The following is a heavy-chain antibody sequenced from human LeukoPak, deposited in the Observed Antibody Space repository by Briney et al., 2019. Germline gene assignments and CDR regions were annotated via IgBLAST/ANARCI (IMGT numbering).Heavy chain of an antibody. D-gene: IGHD3-16*02. Sequence: GGSLRLSCAASGFTFSDYYMSWIRQAPGKGLEWVSYTSGSTNIIYYADSVKGRFTISRDNAKNSVYLQMNSLRPEDTAVYYCARDRRVWGSYLYTRAFDIWGQGTLVTVSS. J-gene: IGHJ3*02. V-gene: IGHV3-11*01. CDR3: ARDRRVWGSYLYTRAFDI. CDR1: GFTFSDYY. CDR2: TSGSTNII.